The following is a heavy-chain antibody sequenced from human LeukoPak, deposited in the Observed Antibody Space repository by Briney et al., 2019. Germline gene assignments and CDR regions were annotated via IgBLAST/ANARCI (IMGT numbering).Heavy chain of an antibody. V-gene: IGHV3-30*18. CDR3: AKESNSGSYYDY. CDR1: GFTFSSYG. J-gene: IGHJ4*02. D-gene: IGHD3-10*01. CDR2: ISYDGSNK. Sequence: GALRLSCAASGFTFSSYGMHWVRQAPGKGLEWVAVISYDGSNKYYADSVKGRFTISRDNSKNTLYLQVNSLRAEDTAVYCCAKESNSGSYYDYWGQGTLVTVSS.